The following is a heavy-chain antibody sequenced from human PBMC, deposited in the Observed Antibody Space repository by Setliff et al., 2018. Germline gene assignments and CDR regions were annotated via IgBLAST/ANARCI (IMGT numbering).Heavy chain of an antibody. CDR3: ARASITMVRGVIGY. J-gene: IGHJ4*02. CDR1: GGTFNNYG. CDR2: INTNTGNP. V-gene: IGHV7-4-1*02. D-gene: IGHD3-10*01. Sequence: ASVKVSCKASGGTFNNYGVTWVRQAPGQGLEWMGGINTNTGNPTYAQGFTGRFVFSLDTSVSTAYLQISSLKAEDTAVYYCARASITMVRGVIGYWGQGTLVTVLL.